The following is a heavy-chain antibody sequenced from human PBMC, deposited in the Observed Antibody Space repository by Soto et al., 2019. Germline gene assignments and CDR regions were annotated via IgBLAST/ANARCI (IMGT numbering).Heavy chain of an antibody. CDR3: AREPPITMIVVEPPFDY. Sequence: QVQLVQSGAEVKKPGASVKVSCKASGYTFTSYYMHWVRQAPGQGLEWMGIINPSGGSTSYAQKFQGRVTMTRDTSTSTVYMELSSLRSEDTAVYYCAREPPITMIVVEPPFDYWGQGTLVTVSS. D-gene: IGHD3-22*01. V-gene: IGHV1-46*01. CDR1: GYTFTSYY. CDR2: INPSGGST. J-gene: IGHJ4*02.